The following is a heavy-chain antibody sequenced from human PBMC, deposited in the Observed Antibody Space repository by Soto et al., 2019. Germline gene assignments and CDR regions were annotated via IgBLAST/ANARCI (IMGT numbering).Heavy chain of an antibody. J-gene: IGHJ5*01. Sequence: EVQVVESGGGLVQPGGSLRVSCVGSGFTFRSYWMSWVRQAPGKGLEWVANIRPDGSEKYYVDSVKGRFTISRYNAKNSLYLQMSSLRAEDTAVYYCAREEGATVANNWFDSWGQGALVTVSS. D-gene: IGHD4-17*01. CDR2: IRPDGSEK. V-gene: IGHV3-7*03. CDR1: GFTFRSYW. CDR3: AREEGATVANNWFDS.